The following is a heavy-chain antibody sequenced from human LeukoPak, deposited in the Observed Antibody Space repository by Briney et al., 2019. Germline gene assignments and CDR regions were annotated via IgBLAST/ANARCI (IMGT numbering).Heavy chain of an antibody. J-gene: IGHJ4*02. CDR2: IYYSGST. CDR1: DGSISSYY. V-gene: IGHV4-59*07. CDR3: ATGDDYGDYLDY. Sequence: SDTLSLTCTVSDGSISSYYWSWIRQPPGKGLEWLGYIYYSGSTDYNPSLKSRVTISVDTSKNQFSLKLSSVTAADTAVYYCATGDDYGDYLDYWGQGTLVTVSS. D-gene: IGHD4-17*01.